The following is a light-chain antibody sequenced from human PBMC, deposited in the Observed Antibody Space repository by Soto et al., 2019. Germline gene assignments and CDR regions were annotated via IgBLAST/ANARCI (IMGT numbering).Light chain of an antibody. V-gene: IGLV2-14*01. CDR3: SSYMSSSTLEV. CDR2: EVS. J-gene: IGLJ1*01. CDR1: SSDLNDYNY. Sequence: QSVLTQPASVSGSPGQSITISCTGTSSDLNDYNYVSWYQQHPGKAPKLMIYEVSNRPSGVSNRFSGSKSGNTASLTISGLQAEDEADYYCSSYMSSSTLEVFGTGTKVTVL.